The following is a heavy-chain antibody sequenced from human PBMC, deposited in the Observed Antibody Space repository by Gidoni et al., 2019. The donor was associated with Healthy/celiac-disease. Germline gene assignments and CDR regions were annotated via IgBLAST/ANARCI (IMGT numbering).Heavy chain of an antibody. Sequence: EVQLLASGGGLVQPGGSLRPSCAASGFTFSSYAMSWVRQAPGKGLEWVSAISGSGGSTYYADSVKGRFTISRDNSKNTLYLQMNSLRAEDTAVYYCAKYCGGDCYLGMDVWGQGTTVTVSS. V-gene: IGHV3-23*01. CDR1: GFTFSSYA. J-gene: IGHJ6*02. D-gene: IGHD2-21*02. CDR3: AKYCGGDCYLGMDV. CDR2: ISGSGGST.